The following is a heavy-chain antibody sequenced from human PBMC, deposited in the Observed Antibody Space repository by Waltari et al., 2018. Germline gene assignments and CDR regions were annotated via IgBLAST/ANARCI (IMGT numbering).Heavy chain of an antibody. Sequence: EVQLVESGGGLVQPGGSLRLSCSGFGFSDSPRAWVRKAPGKGREWVSGISNSGDMTSYADSVKGRFTISRDTSKNTLFLQMNGLRAEDTAIYYCASAPRPMVSAPFDYWGQGVLVTVSS. V-gene: IGHV3-23*04. J-gene: IGHJ4*02. CDR2: ISNSGDMT. CDR3: ASAPRPMVSAPFDY. CDR1: GFSDSP. D-gene: IGHD2-15*01.